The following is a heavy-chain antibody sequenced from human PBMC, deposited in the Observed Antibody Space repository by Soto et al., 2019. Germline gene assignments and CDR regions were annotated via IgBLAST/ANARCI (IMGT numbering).Heavy chain of an antibody. V-gene: IGHV1-18*01. J-gene: IGHJ4*02. Sequence: ASVKVSCKASGYTFTNYHISWVRQAPGQGLECMGRISAYNSNTNYAQKNQGRVTMTTGTSTSTAYMELRSLRSDDTAVYYCARDRPGCSSTSCYYCDYWGQGTLVTVSS. CDR3: ARDRPGCSSTSCYYCDY. D-gene: IGHD2-2*01. CDR2: ISAYNSNT. CDR1: GYTFTNYH.